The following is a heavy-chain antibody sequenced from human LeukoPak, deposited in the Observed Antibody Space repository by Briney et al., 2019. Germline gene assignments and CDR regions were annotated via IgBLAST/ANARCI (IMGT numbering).Heavy chain of an antibody. CDR2: IYTSGST. Sequence: SETLSLTRTVSGGSISSGSYYWSWIRQPAGKGLEWIGRIYTSGSTNYNPSLKSRVTISVDTSKNQFSLKLSSVTAADTAVYYCARAGDSSGWYSHPRHRKYYYMDVWGKGTTVTISS. CDR3: ARAGDSSGWYSHPRHRKYYYMDV. CDR1: GGSISSGSYY. V-gene: IGHV4-61*02. D-gene: IGHD6-19*01. J-gene: IGHJ6*03.